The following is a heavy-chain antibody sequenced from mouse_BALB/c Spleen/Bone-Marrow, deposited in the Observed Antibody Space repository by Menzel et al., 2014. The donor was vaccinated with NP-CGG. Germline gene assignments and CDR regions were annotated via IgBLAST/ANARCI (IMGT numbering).Heavy chain of an antibody. J-gene: IGHJ2*01. Sequence: QVQLQQSGAELVGPGAPVKLSRKASGYTFTTYWMHWVKQRPGQGLEWIGEINPSDGRTNYSEKFKSKATLTVDKSSNAAYMQLSSLTSEDSAVYYCARRDSSGYLFDYWGQGTTLTVSS. D-gene: IGHD3-2*01. CDR2: INPSDGRT. CDR1: GYTFTTYW. V-gene: IGHV1S81*02. CDR3: ARRDSSGYLFDY.